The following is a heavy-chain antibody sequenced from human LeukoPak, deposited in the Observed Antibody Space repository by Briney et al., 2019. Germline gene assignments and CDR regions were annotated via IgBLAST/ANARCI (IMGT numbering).Heavy chain of an antibody. Sequence: PSETLSLTCTVSGGSISSYHWSWIRQPPGKGLEWIGYIYYSGSTNYNPSLKSRVTISVDTSKNQFSLKLSSVTAADTAVYYCARGLRLGEFPFPLLDYWGQGTLVTVSS. V-gene: IGHV4-59*01. CDR3: ARGLRLGEFPFPLLDY. D-gene: IGHD3-16*01. CDR2: IYYSGST. CDR1: GGSISSYH. J-gene: IGHJ4*02.